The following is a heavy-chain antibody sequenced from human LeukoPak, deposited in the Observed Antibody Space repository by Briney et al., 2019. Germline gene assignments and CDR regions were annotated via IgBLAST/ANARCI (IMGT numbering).Heavy chain of an antibody. Sequence: SETLSLTCTVSGGSISSYYWSWIRQPPGKGLEWIGYIYYSGSTNYNPSLKSRVTISVDTSKSQFSLKLSSVTAADTAVYYCARGGVVVPAAIRSWFDPWGQGTLVTVSS. CDR1: GGSISSYY. D-gene: IGHD2-2*02. V-gene: IGHV4-59*12. CDR3: ARGGVVVPAAIRSWFDP. CDR2: IYYSGST. J-gene: IGHJ5*02.